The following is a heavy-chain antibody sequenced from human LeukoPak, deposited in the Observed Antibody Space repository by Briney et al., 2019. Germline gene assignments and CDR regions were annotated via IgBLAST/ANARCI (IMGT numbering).Heavy chain of an antibody. V-gene: IGHV1-18*01. Sequence: GASVRVSCKASGYTFLYYGITWVRQAPGQGLEWMGWISPYNGNTKYGQKLQGRVTITTDTPTGTAYMELRSLRSDDTAVYYCARDCARTSSYCYWGQGTLVTVSS. D-gene: IGHD2-2*01. J-gene: IGHJ4*02. CDR1: GYTFLYYG. CDR2: ISPYNGNT. CDR3: ARDCARTSSYCY.